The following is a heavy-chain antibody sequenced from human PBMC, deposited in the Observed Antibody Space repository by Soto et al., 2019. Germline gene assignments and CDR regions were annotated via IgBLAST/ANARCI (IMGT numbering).Heavy chain of an antibody. CDR2: ISYNGIDT. CDR1: GFTFSNHG. J-gene: IGHJ4*02. V-gene: IGHV3-30*03. CDR3: LSGAGQNGHDTRFDC. Sequence: QMQLVESGGGVVQPGRSLRLSCAASGFTFSNHGIHWFRQAPGKGLEWVGDISYNGIDTWYADSVKGRFTIYRDNFRSTAYLLLNGLRLEDTAMYYCLSGAGQNGHDTRFDCWGRGTLVTVSP. D-gene: IGHD5-12*01.